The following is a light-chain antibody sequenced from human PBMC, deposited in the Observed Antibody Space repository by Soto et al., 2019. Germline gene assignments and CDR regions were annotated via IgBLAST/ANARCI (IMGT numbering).Light chain of an antibody. CDR2: DVI. CDR1: SSDVGAYNY. J-gene: IGLJ2*01. CDR3: ASYTSSSSVV. Sequence: QSALTQPASVSGSPGQSIAISCTGTSSDVGAYNYVSWYQQHPGKAPKLMIYDVINRPSGVSNRFSGSKSGSTASLTISGLQPEDEADYYCASYTSSSSVVFGGGTQLTVL. V-gene: IGLV2-14*01.